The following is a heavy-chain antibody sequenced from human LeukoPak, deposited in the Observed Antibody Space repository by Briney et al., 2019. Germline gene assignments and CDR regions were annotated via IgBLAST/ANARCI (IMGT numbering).Heavy chain of an antibody. CDR1: GCTFSSYA. J-gene: IGHJ4*02. CDR2: IRGSGGST. V-gene: IGHV3-23*01. CDR3: AKVGGDY. Sequence: GGSLRLSCAASGCTFSSYAMSCGRQAPGKGLEWGSAIRGSGGSTYYADSVKGRFTISRDNSKNTLSLQMNSLRAEDTAVYYCAKVGGDYWGQGTLVTVSS.